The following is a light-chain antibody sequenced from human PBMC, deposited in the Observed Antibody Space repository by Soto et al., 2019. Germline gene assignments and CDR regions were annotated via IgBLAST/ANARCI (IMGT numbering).Light chain of an antibody. CDR2: LNSDGSH. J-gene: IGLJ1*01. V-gene: IGLV4-69*01. CDR1: SGHSSYA. Sequence: QSVLTQSPSASASLGASVKLTCTLSSGHSSYAIAWHQQQPEKGPRYLMKLNSDGSHSRGDGIPDRFSGSSSGAERYLTISRRQSEDEADYSCQTWGTGIHVFGTGTKLTVL. CDR3: QTWGTGIHV.